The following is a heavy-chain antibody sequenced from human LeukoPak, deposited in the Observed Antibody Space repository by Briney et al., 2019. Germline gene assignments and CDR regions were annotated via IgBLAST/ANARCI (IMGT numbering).Heavy chain of an antibody. CDR1: AGSISSYY. D-gene: IGHD7-27*01. Sequence: PSETLSLTCTVSAGSISSYYWSWIRQPPGKGLEWIAYIYYSGSTNYSPSLKSRATVSLDTSKNQFSLKLSSVTAADTAVYYCAGSRRVTGDGTFDYWGQGTLVTVSS. J-gene: IGHJ4*02. CDR3: AGSRRVTGDGTFDY. CDR2: IYYSGST. V-gene: IGHV4-59*08.